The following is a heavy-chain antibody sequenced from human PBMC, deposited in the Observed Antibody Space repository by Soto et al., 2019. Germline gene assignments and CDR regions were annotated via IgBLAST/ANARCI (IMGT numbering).Heavy chain of an antibody. J-gene: IGHJ4*02. D-gene: IGHD6-19*01. CDR2: ISGSGGST. CDR3: AKGLYSSVRPGLFDY. V-gene: IGHV3-23*01. Sequence: PGGSLRLSCAASGFTFSSYAMSWVRQAPGKGLEWVSAISGSGGSTYYADSVKGRFTISRDNSKNTLYLQMNSLRAEDTAVYYCAKGLYSSVRPGLFDYCGQGTLVTVSS. CDR1: GFTFSSYA.